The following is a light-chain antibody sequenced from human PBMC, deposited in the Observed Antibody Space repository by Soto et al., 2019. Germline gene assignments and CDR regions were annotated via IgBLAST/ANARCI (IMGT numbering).Light chain of an antibody. CDR3: QQSYSTPLT. CDR2: GAS. J-gene: IGKJ4*01. Sequence: DIQMTQSPSSLSASVGDRVTITCRASQSISSYLNWYQQKPGKAPKVLISGASTLRSGVPSRFSGSGSGTDFTLTISSLQAEDFATYYCQQSYSTPLTFGGGTTVEIK. CDR1: QSISSY. V-gene: IGKV1-39*01.